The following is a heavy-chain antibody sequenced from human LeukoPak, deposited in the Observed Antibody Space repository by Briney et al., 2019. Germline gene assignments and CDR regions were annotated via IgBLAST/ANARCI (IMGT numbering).Heavy chain of an antibody. Sequence: SQTLSLTCTVSGGSISSGSYYWSWIRQPAGKGLEWIGRVYTSGSTNYNPSLKSRVTISVDTSKNQFSLKLSSVTAADTAVYYCARAQCCPGTPDYWGQGTLVTVSS. D-gene: IGHD2-15*01. V-gene: IGHV4-61*02. J-gene: IGHJ4*02. CDR3: ARAQCCPGTPDY. CDR1: GGSISSGSYY. CDR2: VYTSGST.